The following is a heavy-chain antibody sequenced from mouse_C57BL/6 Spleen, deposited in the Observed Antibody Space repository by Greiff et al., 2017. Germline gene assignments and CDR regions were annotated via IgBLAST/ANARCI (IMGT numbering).Heavy chain of an antibody. V-gene: IGHV1-15*01. J-gene: IGHJ1*03. CDR2: IDPETGGT. CDR3: TRLWGNYWYFDV. CDR1: GYTFTDYE. D-gene: IGHD1-1*02. Sequence: QVQLQQSGAELVRPGASVTLSCKASGYTFTDYEMHWVKQTPVHGLEWIGAIDPETGGTAYNQKFKGKAILTADKSSSTAYMELRSLTSEDSAVNYCTRLWGNYWYFDVWGTGTTVTVSS.